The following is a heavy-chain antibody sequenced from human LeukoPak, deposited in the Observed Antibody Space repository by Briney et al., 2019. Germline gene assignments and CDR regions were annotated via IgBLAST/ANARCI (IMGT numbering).Heavy chain of an antibody. CDR2: IIPIFGTA. D-gene: IGHD6-13*01. Sequence: ASVKVSCKASGGTFSSYAISWVRQAPGQGLEWMGGIIPIFGTANYAQKFQGRVTITADESTSTAYMELSSLRSEDTAVYYCARGHSTAAVSNAFDIWGQGTMVTVSS. V-gene: IGHV1-69*13. CDR1: GGTFSSYA. CDR3: ARGHSTAAVSNAFDI. J-gene: IGHJ3*02.